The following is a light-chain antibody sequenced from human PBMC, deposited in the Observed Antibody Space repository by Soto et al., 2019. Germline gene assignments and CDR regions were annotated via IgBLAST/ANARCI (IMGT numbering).Light chain of an antibody. CDR1: QSVSSSY. Sequence: EIVLTQSPGTLSLSPGERATLSCRASQSVSSSYLAWYQQKPGQDPRLLIYGASSRATGIPDRFSGSGSGTDLTLTISGLEPEDIAVYYCQQYGRPPWTFGQGTKVEIK. V-gene: IGKV3-20*01. CDR2: GAS. CDR3: QQYGRPPWT. J-gene: IGKJ1*01.